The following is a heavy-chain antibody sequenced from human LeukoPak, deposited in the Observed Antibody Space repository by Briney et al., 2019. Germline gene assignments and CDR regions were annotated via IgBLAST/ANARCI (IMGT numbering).Heavy chain of an antibody. D-gene: IGHD5-12*01. Sequence: GSSVKVSCKASGGTFSSYAISWVRQAPGQGLEWMGGIIPIFGTANYAQKFQGRVTITTDESTSTAYMELSSLRSEDTAVYHCARPSSGYEQRAFDYWGQGTLVTVSS. CDR1: GGTFSSYA. J-gene: IGHJ4*02. CDR3: ARPSSGYEQRAFDY. CDR2: IIPIFGTA. V-gene: IGHV1-69*05.